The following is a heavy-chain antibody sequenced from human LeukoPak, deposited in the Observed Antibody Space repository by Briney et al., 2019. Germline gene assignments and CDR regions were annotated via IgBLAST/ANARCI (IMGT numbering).Heavy chain of an antibody. CDR1: GFTFSTNY. Sequence: GGSLRLSCAASGFTFSTNYMSWVRQAPGKGLEWVSIIFSCGTTYYADSVMGRFTISRDSSKNTLYLQMTSLTADDTALYYCAKAVTGGYYFDYWGQGTLVTVSS. CDR3: AKAVTGGYYFDY. CDR2: IFSCGTT. J-gene: IGHJ4*02. D-gene: IGHD6-19*01. V-gene: IGHV3-53*01.